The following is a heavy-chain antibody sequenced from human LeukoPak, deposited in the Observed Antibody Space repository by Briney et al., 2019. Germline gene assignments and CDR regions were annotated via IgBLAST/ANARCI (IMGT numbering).Heavy chain of an antibody. Sequence: GGSLRLSCAVSGFTFSSYAMVWVRHAPEKGLEWVSAISGFAGSSYYSESVKGRFNISRDNSKNTLYLQMNSLRAEDTAVYYCAKDADYYASGSYYDYWGQGTLVTVSS. D-gene: IGHD3-10*01. V-gene: IGHV3-23*01. CDR3: AKDADYYASGSYYDY. CDR1: GFTFSSYA. CDR2: ISGFAGSS. J-gene: IGHJ4*02.